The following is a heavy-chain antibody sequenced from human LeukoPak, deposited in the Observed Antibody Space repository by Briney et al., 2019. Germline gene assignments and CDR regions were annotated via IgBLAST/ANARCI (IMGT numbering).Heavy chain of an antibody. Sequence: GASVKVSCKASGYTFTSYYMHWVRQVPGQGLEWMGIINPSGGSTSYAQKFQGRVTMTRDMSTSTVYMELSSLRSEDTAVYYCARRDYGGNPFDYWGQGTLVTVSS. CDR1: GYTFTSYY. J-gene: IGHJ4*02. CDR3: ARRDYGGNPFDY. CDR2: INPSGGST. D-gene: IGHD4-23*01. V-gene: IGHV1-46*01.